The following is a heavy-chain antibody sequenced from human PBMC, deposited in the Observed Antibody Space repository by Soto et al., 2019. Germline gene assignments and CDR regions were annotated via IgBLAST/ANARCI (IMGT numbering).Heavy chain of an antibody. V-gene: IGHV1-18*04. Sequence: ASVKVSCKASVYIFTTYYVHWVLQAPGQGLEWMGWISAYNGNTNYAQKLQGRVTMTTDTSTSTAYMELRSLRSDDTAVYYCARDNPPMGVWGQGTTVTVSS. CDR3: ARDNPPMGV. J-gene: IGHJ6*02. CDR2: ISAYNGNT. CDR1: VYIFTTYY.